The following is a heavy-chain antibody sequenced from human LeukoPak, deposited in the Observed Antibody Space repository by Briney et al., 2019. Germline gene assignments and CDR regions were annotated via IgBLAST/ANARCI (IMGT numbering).Heavy chain of an antibody. CDR2: VEFGGAT. V-gene: IGHV4-39*07. Sequence: SETLSLTCTVSEGSISNSDYYWAWIRQPPGKEVEWLGSVEFGGATHYNPSVESRLTVSIDTSRNQFSLKLSSVTAADTAVYYCAKARSYYYYYYMDVWGKGTTVTVSS. J-gene: IGHJ6*03. CDR3: AKARSYYYYYYMDV. CDR1: EGSISNSDYY.